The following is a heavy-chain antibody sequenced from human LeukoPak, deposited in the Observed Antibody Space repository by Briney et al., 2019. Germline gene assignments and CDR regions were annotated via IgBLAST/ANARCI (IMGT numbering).Heavy chain of an antibody. CDR2: INPSGGST. J-gene: IGHJ4*02. Sequence: ASEKVSCKASGYTFTSYYMHWVRQAPGQGLEWMGIINPSGGSTSYAQKFQGRVTMTRDTSTSTVYMELSGLRSGDTAVYYCARDQEGFDYWGQGTLVTVSS. CDR1: GYTFTSYY. V-gene: IGHV1-46*01. CDR3: ARDQEGFDY.